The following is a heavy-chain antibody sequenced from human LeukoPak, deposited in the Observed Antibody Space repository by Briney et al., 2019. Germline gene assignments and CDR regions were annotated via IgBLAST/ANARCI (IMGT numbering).Heavy chain of an antibody. Sequence: SETLSLTCTVSGGSISTSKHYWGWIRQPPGKGLEWIGNIYYSGRTYYNPSLKSRVTISVDTSKNQFSLKLSSVTAADTAVYYCASPGSDIVVVVAALDDAFDIWGQGTMVTVSS. D-gene: IGHD2-15*01. CDR3: ASPGSDIVVVVAALDDAFDI. CDR2: IYYSGRT. J-gene: IGHJ3*02. CDR1: GGSISTSKHY. V-gene: IGHV4-39*01.